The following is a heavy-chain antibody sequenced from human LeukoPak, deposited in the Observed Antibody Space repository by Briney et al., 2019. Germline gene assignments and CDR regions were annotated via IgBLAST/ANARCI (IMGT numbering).Heavy chain of an antibody. D-gene: IGHD3-16*01. V-gene: IGHV3-21*01. J-gene: IGHJ4*02. CDR3: IRDLFDDYSLDY. CDR2: INSDSSLM. CDR1: GFTFSSYS. Sequence: GGSLRLSCAASGFTFSSYSMNWVRQAPGKGLEWVSSINSDSSLMFYAESVKGRFTVSRDNARNSLYLQMNSLRAEDTAVYYCIRDLFDDYSLDYWGQGALVTVSS.